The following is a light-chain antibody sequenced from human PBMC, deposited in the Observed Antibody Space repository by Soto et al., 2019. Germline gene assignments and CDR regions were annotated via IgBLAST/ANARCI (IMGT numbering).Light chain of an antibody. CDR3: QQFENLPLT. CDR1: QGISGY. J-gene: IGKJ4*01. CDR2: SAS. V-gene: IGKV1-33*01. Sequence: IRMTQSPSSLSASTGDRVTITCRASQGISGYLAWYQQKPGRAPKLLIYSASNLDTGVPSRFSGSGSGTDFTFTISTLQTEDIATYYCQQFENLPLTFGGGTKGDIK.